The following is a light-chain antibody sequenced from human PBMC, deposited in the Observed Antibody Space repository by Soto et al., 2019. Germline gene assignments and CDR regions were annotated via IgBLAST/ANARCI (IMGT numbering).Light chain of an antibody. CDR2: DAS. V-gene: IGKV3-11*01. CDR3: QQRSHWGWT. Sequence: ESVLTQAAATLSLYPGERATLSCRASQSVSSYLAWYQQKPGQAPRLLIYDASNRATGIPARFSGSGSGTDFTLTISSLEPEDFAVYYCQQRSHWGWTFGPGTTV. J-gene: IGKJ1*01. CDR1: QSVSSY.